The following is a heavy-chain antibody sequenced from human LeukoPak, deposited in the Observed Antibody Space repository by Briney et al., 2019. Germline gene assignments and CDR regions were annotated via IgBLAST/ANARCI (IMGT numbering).Heavy chain of an antibody. D-gene: IGHD3-10*01. V-gene: IGHV3-15*01. Sequence: GGSLRLSCAASGFTFSNAWMSWVRQAPGKGLEWVGRIKSKTDGGTTDYAAPVKGRFTISRDDSKNTLYLQMNSLKTEDTAVYYCTTLNANSYYYGSGGYYNVDYWGQGTLVTVSS. CDR3: TTLNANSYYYGSGGYYNVDY. CDR2: IKSKTDGGTT. J-gene: IGHJ4*02. CDR1: GFTFSNAW.